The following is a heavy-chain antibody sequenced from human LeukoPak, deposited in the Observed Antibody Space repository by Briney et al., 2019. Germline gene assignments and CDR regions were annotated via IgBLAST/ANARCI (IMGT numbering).Heavy chain of an antibody. J-gene: IGHJ4*02. D-gene: IGHD3-22*01. CDR2: INHSGST. CDR1: GGSFSGYY. Sequence: PSETLSLTCAVYGGSFSGYYWSWIRQPPGKGLEWIGEINHSGSTNYNPSLKSRVTISVDTSKNQFSLKLSSVTAADTAVYYCARTYYYDSSGYYYPYCFDYWGQGTLVTVSS. V-gene: IGHV4-34*01. CDR3: ARTYYYDSSGYYYPYCFDY.